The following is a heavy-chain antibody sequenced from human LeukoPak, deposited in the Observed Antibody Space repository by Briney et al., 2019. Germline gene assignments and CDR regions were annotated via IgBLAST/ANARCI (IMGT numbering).Heavy chain of an antibody. J-gene: IGHJ4*02. D-gene: IGHD3-9*01. CDR1: GFTFSSYG. CDR2: IWYDGSNK. V-gene: IGHV3-30*02. Sequence: GGSLRLSCAASGFTFSSYGMHWVRQAPGKGLEWVALIWYDGSNKYYADSVKGRFTISRDNSKNTLYLQMNSLRAEDTAVYYCAKAGDLVTGYSPPDYWGQGTLVTVSS. CDR3: AKAGDLVTGYSPPDY.